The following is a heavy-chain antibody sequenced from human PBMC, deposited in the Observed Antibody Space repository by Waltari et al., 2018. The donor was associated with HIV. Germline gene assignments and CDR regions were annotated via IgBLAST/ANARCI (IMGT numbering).Heavy chain of an antibody. V-gene: IGHV3-33*01. J-gene: IGHJ4*02. CDR1: GFTFSNFA. Sequence: QVQLVESGGGVVQPGRSLRLSCAASGFTFSNFAMHWVRQAPGKGVEWVAVRWYDGENKYYADSVKGRFTISRDNSKNTLYLQMNSLRVEDTAVYYCARGGYYYDISGYYHYWGQGTLVTVSS. CDR3: ARGGYYYDISGYYHY. CDR2: RWYDGENK. D-gene: IGHD3-22*01.